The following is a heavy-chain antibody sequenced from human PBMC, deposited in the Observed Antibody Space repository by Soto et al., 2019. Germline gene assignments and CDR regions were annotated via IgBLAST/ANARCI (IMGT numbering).Heavy chain of an antibody. CDR1: GFTFSSYG. D-gene: IGHD3-3*01. V-gene: IGHV3-33*01. CDR3: ARDERFLEYYFDY. CDR2: IWYDGSNK. J-gene: IGHJ4*02. Sequence: PGGSLRLSCAASGFTFSSYGMHWVRQAPGKGLEWVAVIWYDGSNKYYADSVKDRFTISRDNSKNTLYLQMNSLRAEDTAVYYCARDERFLEYYFDYWGQGTLVTVSS.